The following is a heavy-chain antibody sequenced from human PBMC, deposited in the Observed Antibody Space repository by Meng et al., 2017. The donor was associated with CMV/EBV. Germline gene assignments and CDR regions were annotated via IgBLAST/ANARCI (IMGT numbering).Heavy chain of an antibody. CDR1: GGSISSSSYY. CDR2: IYYSGST. D-gene: IGHD3-3*01. V-gene: IGHV4-39*01. J-gene: IGHJ4*01. CDR3: ARVSIFGVVTGRTFGFDY. Sequence: SETLSLTCTVSGGSISSSSYYWGWIRQPPGKGLEWIGSIYYSGSTYYNPSLKSRVTISVDTSKNQFSLKLSSVTAADTAVYYCARVSIFGVVTGRTFGFDYWGHGTLVTVSS.